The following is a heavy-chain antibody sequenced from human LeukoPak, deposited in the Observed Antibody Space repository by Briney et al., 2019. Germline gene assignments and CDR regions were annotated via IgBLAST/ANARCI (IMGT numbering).Heavy chain of an antibody. J-gene: IGHJ4*02. D-gene: IGHD5-12*01. CDR1: GFTFSSYA. CDR2: ISGSGGST. CDR3: AKDIEGGYVHPTPLDY. V-gene: IGHV3-23*01. Sequence: GGSLRLSSAASGFTFSSYAMSWVRQAPGKGLEWVSAISGSGGSTYYADSVKGRYTISRDNSKNTLYLQMNSLRAEDTAVYYCAKDIEGGYVHPTPLDYWGQGTLVTVSS.